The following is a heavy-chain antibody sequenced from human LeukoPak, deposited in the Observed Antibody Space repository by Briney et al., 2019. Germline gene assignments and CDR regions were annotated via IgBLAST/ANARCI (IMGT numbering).Heavy chain of an antibody. V-gene: IGHV1-2*02. J-gene: IGHJ4*02. CDR3: ARDGDYGTGSYYRGCIDS. D-gene: IGHD3-10*01. CDR1: GYSFPALF. CDR2: IHPRRGDT. Sequence: GASVKVSCKTSGYSFPALFIHWVRQAPGQGVEWIGGIHPRRGDTNYAQKFQGRVTMTRDTSISTAYLDLSSLRSDDTAVYYCARDGDYGTGSYYRGCIDSWGQGTPVTVSP.